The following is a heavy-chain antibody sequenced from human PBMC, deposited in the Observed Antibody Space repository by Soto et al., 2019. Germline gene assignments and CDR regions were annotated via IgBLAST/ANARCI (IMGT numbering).Heavy chain of an antibody. CDR2: INHSGST. J-gene: IGHJ4*02. CDR3: ALQELWFWELTSGY. D-gene: IGHD3-10*01. V-gene: IGHV4-34*01. Sequence: SDALSVTPAADGRSFSGYYWGWIRQPPGKGLEWIGEINHSGSTNYNPSLKSRVTISVDTSKNQFSLKLSSVTAADTAVYYWALQELWFWELTSGYWGEVPLVTACS. CDR1: GRSFSGYY.